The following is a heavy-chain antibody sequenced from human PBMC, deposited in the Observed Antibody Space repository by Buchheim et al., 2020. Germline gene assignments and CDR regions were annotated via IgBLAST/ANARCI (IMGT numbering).Heavy chain of an antibody. CDR2: ISGSGVST. CDR1: GDTFTSYT. J-gene: IGHJ4*02. D-gene: IGHD1-14*01. Sequence: EVQLLESGGGLVQSGGSLRLSCAASGDTFTSYTMGWVRQAPGKGLEWLSCISGSGVSTFYADAVKGRGTLSRDNSKRTLYMQLNSLRAEDTAMYYCVTGNAYRFDYWGQGAL. CDR3: VTGNAYRFDY. V-gene: IGHV3-23*01.